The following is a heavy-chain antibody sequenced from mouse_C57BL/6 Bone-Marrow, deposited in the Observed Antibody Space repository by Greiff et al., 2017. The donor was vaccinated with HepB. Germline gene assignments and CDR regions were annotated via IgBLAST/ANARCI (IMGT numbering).Heavy chain of an antibody. CDR2: ISDGGSYT. Sequence: EVKLVESGGGLVKPGGSLKLSCAASGFTFSSYAMSWVRQTPEKRLEWVATISDGGSYTYYPDNVKGRVTISRDNAKNNLYLQMSHLKSEDTAMYYCARDLFAYWGQGTLVTVSA. CDR1: GFTFSSYA. CDR3: ARDLFAY. V-gene: IGHV5-4*01. J-gene: IGHJ3*01.